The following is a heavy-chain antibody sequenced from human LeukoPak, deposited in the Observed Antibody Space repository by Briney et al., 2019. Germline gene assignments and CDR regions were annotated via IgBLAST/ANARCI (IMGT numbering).Heavy chain of an antibody. CDR2: IIPIFGTA. Sequence: SVKVSCKASGGTFSSYAISWVRQAPGQGLEWMGRIIPIFGTANYAQKFQGRVTITTDESTSTAYMELSSLRSENTAESYCARDCSSTSCDAGYWGQGTLVTVSS. CDR1: GGTFSSYA. CDR3: ARDCSSTSCDAGY. D-gene: IGHD2-2*01. V-gene: IGHV1-69*05. J-gene: IGHJ4*02.